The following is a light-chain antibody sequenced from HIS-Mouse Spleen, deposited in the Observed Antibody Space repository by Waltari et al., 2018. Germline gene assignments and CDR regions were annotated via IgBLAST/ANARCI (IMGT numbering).Light chain of an antibody. J-gene: IGLJ3*02. CDR3: YSTDSSGNHRV. CDR1: ALPKKY. V-gene: IGLV3-10*01. Sequence: SYELTQPPSVSVSPGQTARITCSGDALPKKYAYWYQRKSGQAPVLVIYEDSKRPPGIPGRFSGSSSGTMATLTISGAQVEDEADYYCYSTDSSGNHRVFGGGTKLTVL. CDR2: EDS.